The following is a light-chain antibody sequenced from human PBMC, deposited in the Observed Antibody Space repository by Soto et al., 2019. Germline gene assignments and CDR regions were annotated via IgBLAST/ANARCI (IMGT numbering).Light chain of an antibody. CDR2: DVS. CDR1: XXXVGGYNY. V-gene: IGLV2-14*01. CDR3: SSYTSSSTLV. J-gene: IGLJ7*01. Sequence: QSAXTQPASVSGXXXXSXXXXXXGXXXXVGGYNYVSWYQQHPGKAPKLMIYDVSNRPSGVSNRFSGSKSGNTASLTISGLQAEDEADYYCSSYTSSSTLVFGGGTQLTVL.